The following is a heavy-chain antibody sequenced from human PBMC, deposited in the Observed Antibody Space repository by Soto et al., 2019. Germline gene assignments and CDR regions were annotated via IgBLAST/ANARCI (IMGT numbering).Heavy chain of an antibody. Sequence: QVQLVQSGAEVQKPGASVKVSCKASGYNFMRYGFTWVRQAPGQGLEWMGWINVDNGETKYPQKIQGRVTMTTDTSTSTVYMELRSLTSDDTAVYYCARWISVGYSDWFDPWGHVTLVTVSS. CDR2: INVDNGET. J-gene: IGHJ5*02. CDR3: ARWISVGYSDWFDP. D-gene: IGHD1-1*01. V-gene: IGHV1-18*04. CDR1: GYNFMRYG.